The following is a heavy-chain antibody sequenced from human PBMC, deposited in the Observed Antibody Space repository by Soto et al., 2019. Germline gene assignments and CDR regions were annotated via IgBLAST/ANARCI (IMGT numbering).Heavy chain of an antibody. CDR1: GYTFAXYG. CDR3: AKDGVAAANSANYFDY. D-gene: IGHD6-13*01. Sequence: ASVKVSCKASGYTFAXYGXXXXRXXXXXGLEWMGWISAYNGNTNYAQKLQGRVTMTTDTSTSTAYMEVRNLRSDDTAGYYCAKDGVAAANSANYFDYWGHGTLVTVSS. V-gene: IGHV1-18*01. CDR2: ISAYNGNT. J-gene: IGHJ4*01.